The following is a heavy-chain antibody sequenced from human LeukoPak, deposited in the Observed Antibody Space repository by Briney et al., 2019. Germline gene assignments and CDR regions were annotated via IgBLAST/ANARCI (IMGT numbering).Heavy chain of an antibody. D-gene: IGHD5-18*01. V-gene: IGHV3-48*03. J-gene: IGHJ3*02. CDR1: GFTFSSYE. CDR2: ISSSGSTI. CDR3: ARGGDVDTAMSGAFDI. Sequence: GGSLRLSCAASGFTFSSYEMNWVRQAPGKGLEWVSYISSSGSTIYYADSVKGRFTISRDNAKNSLYLQMNSLRAEDTAVYYCARGGDVDTAMSGAFDIWGQGTMVTVSS.